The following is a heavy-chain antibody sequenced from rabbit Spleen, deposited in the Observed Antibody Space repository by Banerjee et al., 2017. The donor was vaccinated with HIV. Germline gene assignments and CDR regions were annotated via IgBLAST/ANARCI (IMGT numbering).Heavy chain of an antibody. D-gene: IGHD1-1*01. V-gene: IGHV1S40*01. CDR1: GVSFSGNSY. CDR3: ARDTSSSFSSYGMDL. CDR2: IDTGSSGFT. J-gene: IGHJ6*01. Sequence: QSLEESGGDLVKPGASLTFTCIASGVSFSGNSYMCWVRQAPGKGLEWIACIDTGSSGFTYFASWAKGRFTISKTSSTTVTLQMTSLTAADTATYFCARDTSSSFSSYGMDLWGPGPLVTVS.